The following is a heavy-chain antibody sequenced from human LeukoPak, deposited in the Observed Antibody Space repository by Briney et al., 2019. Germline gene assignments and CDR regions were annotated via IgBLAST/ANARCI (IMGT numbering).Heavy chain of an antibody. V-gene: IGHV4-30-2*01. D-gene: IGHD2-15*01. CDR1: GGSISSGGYS. CDR2: IYHSGST. J-gene: IGHJ1*01. Sequence: SETLFLTCAVSGGSISSGGYSWSWIRQPPGKGLEWIGYIYHSGSTYYNPSLKSRVTISVDRSKNQFSLKLSSVTAADTALYYCARQGGCSGGSCYPRSEYFQHWGQGTLVTVSS. CDR3: ARQGGCSGGSCYPRSEYFQH.